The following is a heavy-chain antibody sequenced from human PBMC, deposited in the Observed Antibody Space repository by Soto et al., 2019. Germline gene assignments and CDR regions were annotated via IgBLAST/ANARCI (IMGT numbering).Heavy chain of an antibody. J-gene: IGHJ6*02. CDR3: ARAHQLGATVTLHYYYYYGVDV. CDR1: GYTFTSYD. V-gene: IGHV1-8*01. CDR2: MNPNSGNT. Sequence: GASVKVSCKASGYTFTSYDINWVRQATGQGLEWMGWMNPNSGNTGYAQKFQGRVTMTRNTSISTAYMELSSLRSEDTAVYYCARAHQLGATVTLHYYYYYGVDVWAQGTTVTVSS. D-gene: IGHD4-17*01.